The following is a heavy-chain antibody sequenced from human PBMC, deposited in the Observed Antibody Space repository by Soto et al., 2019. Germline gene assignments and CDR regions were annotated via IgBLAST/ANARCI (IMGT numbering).Heavy chain of an antibody. CDR1: GFTFSTYA. CDR3: GRDTYYYDISSFPQYI. CDR2: ISYDGSKK. J-gene: IGHJ3*02. D-gene: IGHD3-22*01. Sequence: GGSLRLSCAASGFTFSTYAIHWVRQAPGKGLEWVALISYDGSKKYYADSVKGRFTISRDNSKNTLYLQMNSLRAEDTAVYYWGRDTYYYDISSFPQYIWGKGTMVTVS. V-gene: IGHV3-30*04.